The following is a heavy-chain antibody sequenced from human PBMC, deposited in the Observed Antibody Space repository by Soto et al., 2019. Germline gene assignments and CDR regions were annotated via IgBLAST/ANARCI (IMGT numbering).Heavy chain of an antibody. CDR3: AKDSWYSSGWYHGMDV. CDR1: GFTFSSYA. Sequence: SLRLSCAASGFTFSSYAMSWVRQAPGKGLEWVSAISGSGGSTYYADSVKGRFTISRDNSKNTLYLQMNSLRAEDTAVYYCAKDSWYSSGWYHGMDVWGQGTTVTVSS. CDR2: ISGSGGST. D-gene: IGHD6-19*01. J-gene: IGHJ6*02. V-gene: IGHV3-23*01.